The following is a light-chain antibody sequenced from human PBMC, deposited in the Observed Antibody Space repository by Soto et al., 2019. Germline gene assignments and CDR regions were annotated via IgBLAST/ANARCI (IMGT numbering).Light chain of an antibody. Sequence: DIQMTQSPSSLSASLGDRVTITCRASQRISSYLNWYQQKPGKAPKLLIYAASSLQSGVPSRFSGRGSATDFTLTISSLQAEDFATYNWQQSYSTPTFGQGNTFEIK. CDR3: QQSYSTPT. J-gene: IGKJ1*01. V-gene: IGKV1-39*01. CDR1: QRISSY. CDR2: AAS.